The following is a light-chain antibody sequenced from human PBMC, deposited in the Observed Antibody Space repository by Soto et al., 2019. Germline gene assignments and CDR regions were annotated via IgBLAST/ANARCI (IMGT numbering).Light chain of an antibody. CDR3: SSYTSSSTPLYV. CDR2: DVS. J-gene: IGLJ1*01. V-gene: IGLV2-14*01. CDR1: TNDVGGYNY. Sequence: QSALAQPSSGVGASGTSIPISSTGTTNDVGGYNYVSWYQQHPGKAPKLMIYDVSNRPSGVSNRFSGSKSGNTASLTISGLQAEDEADYYCSSYTSSSTPLYVFGTGTKVTVL.